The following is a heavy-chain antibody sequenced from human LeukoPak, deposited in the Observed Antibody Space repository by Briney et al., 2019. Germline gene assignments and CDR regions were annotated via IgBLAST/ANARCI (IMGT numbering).Heavy chain of an antibody. D-gene: IGHD2-15*01. V-gene: IGHV4-61*01. CDR1: GGSVNSGSHF. CDR2: IYYSGST. Sequence: SETLSPTCTVSGGSVNSGSHFWSWIRQPPGKGLEWIGYIYYSGSTNYNPSLKSRVTISVDTSKNQFSLKLSSVTAADTAVYYCARVVVAATSYYYYGMDVWGQGTTVTVSS. CDR3: ARVVVAATSYYYYGMDV. J-gene: IGHJ6*02.